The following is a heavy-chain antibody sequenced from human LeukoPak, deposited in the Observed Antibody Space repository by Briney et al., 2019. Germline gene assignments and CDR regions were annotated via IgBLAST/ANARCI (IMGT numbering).Heavy chain of an antibody. D-gene: IGHD6-13*01. CDR2: ISAYNGNT. CDR3: ARSPIAAAGTVGFDP. Sequence: ASVKVSCKASGYTFTSYGISWVRQAPGQGLEWMGWISAYNGNTNYAQKLQGRVTMTTDTSTSTAYMELRSLRSDDTVVYYCARSPIAAAGTVGFDPWGQGTLVTVSS. V-gene: IGHV1-18*01. J-gene: IGHJ5*02. CDR1: GYTFTSYG.